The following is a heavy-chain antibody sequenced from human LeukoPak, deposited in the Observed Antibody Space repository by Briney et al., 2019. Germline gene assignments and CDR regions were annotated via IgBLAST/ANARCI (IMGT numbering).Heavy chain of an antibody. CDR3: ARTKDFDS. J-gene: IGHJ4*02. Sequence: EASVKVSCKASGYTFTGYYMHWVRQAPGQGLEWMGWISPYDGNTYYSQKFQGRVTMTTDISTSTASMELRSLRSDDTAIYYCARTKDFDSWGQGTLVTVSS. CDR2: ISPYDGNT. V-gene: IGHV1-18*04. CDR1: GYTFTGYY.